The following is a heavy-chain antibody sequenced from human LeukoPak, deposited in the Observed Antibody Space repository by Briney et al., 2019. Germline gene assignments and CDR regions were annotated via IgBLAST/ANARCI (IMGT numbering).Heavy chain of an antibody. CDR1: GYTFTGYY. V-gene: IGHV1-2*02. J-gene: IGHJ4*02. CDR3: ARDSVSSSSFDY. D-gene: IGHD6-6*01. CDR2: INPNSGGT. Sequence: ASVKVSCKASGYTFTGYYKHWVRQAPGQGLEWMGWINPNSGGTNYAQKFQGRVTMTRDTSISTAYMELSRLRSDDTAVYYCARDSVSSSSFDYWGQGTLVTVSS.